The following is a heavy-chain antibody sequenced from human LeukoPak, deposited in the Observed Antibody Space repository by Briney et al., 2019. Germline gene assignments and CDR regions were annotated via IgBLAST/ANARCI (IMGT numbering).Heavy chain of an antibody. CDR2: ISYDGSNK. J-gene: IGHJ4*02. CDR1: GFTFSSYG. D-gene: IGHD6-19*01. CDR3: AKAIRHMAVAAIFGY. V-gene: IGHV3-30*18. Sequence: HPGRSLRLSCAASGFTFSSYGMHWVRQAPGKGLEWVAVISYDGSNKYYADSVKGRFTISRDNSKNSLYLQMNSLRAEDTALYYCAKAIRHMAVAAIFGYWGQGTLVTVSS.